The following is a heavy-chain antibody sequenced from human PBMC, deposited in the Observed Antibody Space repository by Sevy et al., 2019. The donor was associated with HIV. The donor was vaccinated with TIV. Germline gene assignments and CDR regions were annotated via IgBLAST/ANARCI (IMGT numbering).Heavy chain of an antibody. CDR3: ARARESSSSWSDY. J-gene: IGHJ4*02. CDR2: INPNSGGT. D-gene: IGHD6-13*01. CDR1: GYTFTGYY. Sequence: ASVKVSCKASGYTFTGYYMHWVRQAPGQGLEWMGWINPNSGGTNYAQKFQGRVTMTRDTSISTAYMELTRLRSDDTAVYYCARARESSSSWSDYWGQGTLVTVSS. V-gene: IGHV1-2*02.